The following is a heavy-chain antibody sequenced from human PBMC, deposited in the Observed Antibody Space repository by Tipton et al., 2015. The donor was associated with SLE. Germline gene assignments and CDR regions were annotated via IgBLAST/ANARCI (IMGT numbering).Heavy chain of an antibody. J-gene: IGHJ4*02. V-gene: IGHV3-23*01. Sequence: SLRLSCAASGFTFTTYAMSWVRQAPGKGLEWVSATSGSGWTTYYADSVKGRFTISRDNSKNTVFLQMSSLRAEDTAVYFCARVSEWEPEGPIDYWGQGTLVTVSS. D-gene: IGHD1-26*01. CDR3: ARVSEWEPEGPIDY. CDR2: TSGSGWTT. CDR1: GFTFTTYA.